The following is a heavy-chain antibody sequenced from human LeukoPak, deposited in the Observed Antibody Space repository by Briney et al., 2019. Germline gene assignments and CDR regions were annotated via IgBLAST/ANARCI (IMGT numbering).Heavy chain of an antibody. CDR1: GGSISSGSYY. CDR2: IYTSGST. D-gene: IGHD1-1*01. Sequence: TPSETLSLTCTVSGGSISSGSYYWSWIRQPAGKGLEWIGRIYTSGSTNYNPSLKSRVTISVDTSKNQFSLKLSSVTAADTAVYYCARDRPTGTAHPRGGFGYYYYYYMDVWGKGTTVTVSS. CDR3: ARDRPTGTAHPRGGFGYYYYYYMDV. V-gene: IGHV4-61*02. J-gene: IGHJ6*03.